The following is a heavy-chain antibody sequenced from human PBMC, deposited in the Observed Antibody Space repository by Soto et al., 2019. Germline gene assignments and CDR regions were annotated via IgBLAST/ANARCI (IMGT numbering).Heavy chain of an antibody. CDR1: GFTFSGHW. J-gene: IGHJ4*02. CDR3: ARLYGSVSTFDY. V-gene: IGHV3-7*01. CDR2: IKPDGSDK. D-gene: IGHD6-25*01. Sequence: PGGSLRLSCGASGFTFSGHWMTWVRQAPGKGLEWVASIKPDGSDKFYVDSVKGRFTISRDNAEDSLYLQMSSLRAEDTAVYYCARLYGSVSTFDYWGQGTLVTVSS.